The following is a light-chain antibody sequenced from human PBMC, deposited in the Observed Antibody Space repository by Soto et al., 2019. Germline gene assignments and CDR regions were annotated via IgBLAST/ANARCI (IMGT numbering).Light chain of an antibody. CDR2: EDD. CDR1: SGSIASNC. Sequence: NFMLTQPHSVSESPGKTVTISCTRTSGSIASNCVQWYQQRPGSAPTAVIYEDDQRPSGVPDRFSGSIDSSSNSASLTISGLKSEDEAAYYCHSFDSNTVVFGGGTKLTVL. J-gene: IGLJ2*01. CDR3: HSFDSNTVV. V-gene: IGLV6-57*03.